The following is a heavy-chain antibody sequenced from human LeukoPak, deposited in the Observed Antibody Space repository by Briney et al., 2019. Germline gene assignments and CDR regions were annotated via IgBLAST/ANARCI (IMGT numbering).Heavy chain of an antibody. CDR2: MNDSGST. V-gene: IGHV4-59*11. D-gene: IGHD3-22*01. Sequence: SETLSLTCTVSGGSISRLSWSWIRQPPGKGLEWIGHMNDSGSTNQDPSLKSRVTMSLDTSKNPFSLKLTSVTAADTAVYYCARAGGLDSSASDLDYWGQGILVTVSS. CDR1: GGSISRLS. J-gene: IGHJ4*02. CDR3: ARAGGLDSSASDLDY.